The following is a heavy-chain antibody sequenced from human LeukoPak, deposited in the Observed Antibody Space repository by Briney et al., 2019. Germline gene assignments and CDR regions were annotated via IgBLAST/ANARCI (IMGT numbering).Heavy chain of an antibody. CDR3: ARAFWFGELALDY. D-gene: IGHD3-10*01. CDR2: IYYSGST. J-gene: IGHJ4*02. Sequence: SETLSLTCTVSGGSISRSSYYWGGIRQPPGKGLEWIGSIYYSGSTYYNPSLKSRVTISVDTSKNQFSLKLSSVTAADTAVYYCARAFWFGELALDYWGQGTLVTVSS. CDR1: GGSISRSSYY. V-gene: IGHV4-39*07.